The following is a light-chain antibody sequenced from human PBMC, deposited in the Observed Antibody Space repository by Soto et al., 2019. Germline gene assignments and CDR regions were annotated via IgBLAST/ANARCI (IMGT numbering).Light chain of an antibody. CDR3: QQYYNWTRT. V-gene: IGKV3-15*01. CDR2: GAS. Sequence: EIVMTQSPATLSVSPGQRATLSGGAGQNIHTNLAWYQQKPGQAPRLLFYGASTGATGLPARFSGSVSGTEGTLTINSLQEEDGSVYYCQQYYNWTRTFGQGTRLEIK. CDR1: QNIHTN. J-gene: IGKJ5*01.